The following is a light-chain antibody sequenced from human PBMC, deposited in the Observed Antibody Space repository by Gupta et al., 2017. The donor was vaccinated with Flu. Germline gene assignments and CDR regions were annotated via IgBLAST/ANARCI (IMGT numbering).Light chain of an antibody. V-gene: IGKV1-27*01. CDR2: GAS. Sequence: DIQMTQSPSSLSASVGDSVTITCRASQDISNSLAWFQQRPGKVPKLLIYGASTVQSGVPSRFSGSGSGTDFTLTINSRQPEDVAKYYCQKYNSAPWTFGQGTKVEIK. CDR3: QKYNSAPWT. J-gene: IGKJ1*01. CDR1: QDISNS.